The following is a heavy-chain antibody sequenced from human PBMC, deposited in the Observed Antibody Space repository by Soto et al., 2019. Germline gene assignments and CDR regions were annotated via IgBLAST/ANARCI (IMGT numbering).Heavy chain of an antibody. CDR1: GYSFTDYD. CDR3: ARLPWIQLWLGAFDI. Sequence: GASVKVSCKTSGYSFTDYDIHWVRQAAGQGLEWMGWINAGNGNTKYSQKFQGRVTITRDTSASTAYMELRSLRSDDTAVYYCARLPWIQLWLGAFDIWGQGTMVTVSS. V-gene: IGHV1-3*01. CDR2: INAGNGNT. J-gene: IGHJ3*02. D-gene: IGHD5-18*01.